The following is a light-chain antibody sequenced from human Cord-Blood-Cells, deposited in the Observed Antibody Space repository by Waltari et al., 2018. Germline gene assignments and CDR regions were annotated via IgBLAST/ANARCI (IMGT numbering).Light chain of an antibody. CDR3: YSAADHNRV. CDR1: VLAKNY. V-gene: IGLV3-27*01. Sequence: SYELTQPSSVSVSPGQKARITCSGDVLAKNYARWFQQTPGQAPVVVIYKDSERPSGIPERFYGSSSGTTVTLTISGAQVEDEPDYYCYSAADHNRVFGGGTKLPVL. CDR2: KDS. J-gene: IGLJ3*02.